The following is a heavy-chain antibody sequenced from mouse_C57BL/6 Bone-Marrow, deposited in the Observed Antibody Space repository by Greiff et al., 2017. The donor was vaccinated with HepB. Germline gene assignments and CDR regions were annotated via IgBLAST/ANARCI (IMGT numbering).Heavy chain of an antibody. V-gene: IGHV1-55*01. CDR2: IYPGSGST. CDR3: AREWIYYGYGEFAY. J-gene: IGHJ3*01. Sequence: QVQLQQPGAELVKPGASVKMSCKASGYTFTSYWITWVKQRPGQGLEWIGDIYPGSGSTNYNEKFKSKATLTVDTSSSTAYMQLSSLTSEDSAVYYCAREWIYYGYGEFAYWGQGTLVTVSA. CDR1: GYTFTSYW. D-gene: IGHD2-2*01.